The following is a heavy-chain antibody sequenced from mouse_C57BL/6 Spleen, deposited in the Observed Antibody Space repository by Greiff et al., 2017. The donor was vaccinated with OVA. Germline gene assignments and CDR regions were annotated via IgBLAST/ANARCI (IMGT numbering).Heavy chain of an antibody. V-gene: IGHV1-50*01. CDR1: GYTFTSYW. J-gene: IGHJ2*01. Sequence: QVQLQQPGAELVKPGASVKLSCKASGYTFTSYWMQWVKQRPGQGLEWIGEIDPSDSYTNYNQKFKGKATLTVDTSSSTAYMQLSSLTSEDSAVYYCARPQTAQAPYYFDYWGQGTTLTVSS. D-gene: IGHD3-2*02. CDR2: IDPSDSYT. CDR3: ARPQTAQAPYYFDY.